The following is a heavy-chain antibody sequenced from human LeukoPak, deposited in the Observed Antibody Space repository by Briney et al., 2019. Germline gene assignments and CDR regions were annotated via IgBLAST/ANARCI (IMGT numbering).Heavy chain of an antibody. CDR3: ARGGGLDV. V-gene: IGHV3-7*03. Sequence: PGGSLRLSCEASGFTFSNYWMTWVRQAPGKGLEWVASINHNGNVSYYVDPVKGRFTIPRDNAKNSLYLQMSNLRAEDTAVYFCARGGGLDVWGQGATVTVSS. CDR2: INHNGNVS. CDR1: GFTFSNYW. D-gene: IGHD3-16*01. J-gene: IGHJ6*02.